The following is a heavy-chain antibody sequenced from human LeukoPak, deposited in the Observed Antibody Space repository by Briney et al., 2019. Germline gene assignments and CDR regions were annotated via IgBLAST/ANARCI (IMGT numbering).Heavy chain of an antibody. CDR1: GYSFTSYW. D-gene: IGHD3-10*01. CDR3: ARFAVRGVFSWFDP. J-gene: IGHJ5*02. CDR2: IYPGDSDT. V-gene: IGHV5-51*01. Sequence: GESLKISCKGSGYSFTSYWIGWVRQMPGKGLEWMGIIYPGDSDTRYSPSFQGQVTISADKSISTAYLQWSSLKASDTAMYYCARFAVRGVFSWFDPWAREPWSPSPQ.